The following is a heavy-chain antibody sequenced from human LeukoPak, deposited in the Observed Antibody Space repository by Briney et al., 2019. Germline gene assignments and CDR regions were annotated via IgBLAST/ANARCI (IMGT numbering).Heavy chain of an antibody. D-gene: IGHD3-22*01. V-gene: IGHV4-34*01. CDR3: ARDLKRLRMIVGSMDV. J-gene: IGHJ6*02. CDR1: GGSFSGYY. CDR2: IDHSGST. Sequence: SETLSLTCAVYGGSFSGYYWSWIRQPPGKGLEWIGEIDHSGSTNYNPSLKSRVTISVDTSKNQFSLKLSSVTAADTAVYYCARDLKRLRMIVGSMDVWGQGTTVTVSS.